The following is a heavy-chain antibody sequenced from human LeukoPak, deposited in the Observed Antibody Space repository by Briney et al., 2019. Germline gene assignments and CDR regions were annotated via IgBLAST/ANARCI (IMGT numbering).Heavy chain of an antibody. D-gene: IGHD3-22*01. J-gene: IGHJ4*02. V-gene: IGHV1-8*01. CDR2: MNPNSGNT. CDR1: GYTFTSYD. CDR3: ARDYYDSIGYYSGEDY. Sequence: ASVKASCKASGYTFTSYDINWVRQATGQGLEWMGWMNPNSGNTGYAQKFQGRVTMTRNTSISTAYMELSSLRSEDTAVYYCARDYYDSIGYYSGEDYWGQGTLVTVSS.